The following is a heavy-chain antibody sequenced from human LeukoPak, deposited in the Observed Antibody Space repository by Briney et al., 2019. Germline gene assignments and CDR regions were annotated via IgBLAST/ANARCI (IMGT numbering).Heavy chain of an antibody. CDR2: IYTSGST. J-gene: IGHJ4*02. CDR3: ARLSCSSTSCGFDY. D-gene: IGHD2-2*01. Sequence: SETLSLTCTVPGGSISSYYWSWIRQPPGKGLEWIGYIYTSGSTNYNPSLKSRVTTSVDTSKNQFSLKLSSVTAADTAVYYCARLSCSSTSCGFDYWGQGTLVTVSS. V-gene: IGHV4-4*09. CDR1: GGSISSYY.